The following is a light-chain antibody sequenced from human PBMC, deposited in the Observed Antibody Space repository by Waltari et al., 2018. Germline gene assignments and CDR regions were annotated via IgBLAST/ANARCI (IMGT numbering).Light chain of an antibody. CDR2: ENT. CDR1: SSNIGNNY. Sequence: QSVLTQPPSVSAAPGPRVTIPCSGGSSNIGNNYVSCYRQFPGTAPKLLIYENTERPSGIPGRFSGSKSGTSATLDITGLQAGDEADYYCGTWDSSLSGAVLGGGTHLTVL. J-gene: IGLJ7*01. V-gene: IGLV1-51*02. CDR3: GTWDSSLSGAV.